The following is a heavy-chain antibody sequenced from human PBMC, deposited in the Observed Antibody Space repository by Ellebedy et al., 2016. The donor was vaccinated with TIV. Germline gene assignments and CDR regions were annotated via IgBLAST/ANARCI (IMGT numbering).Heavy chain of an antibody. CDR2: ITSSGDDT. CDR1: GFTFSSLA. J-gene: IGHJ4*02. V-gene: IGHV3-23*01. D-gene: IGHD4-17*01. Sequence: GGSLRLSCAASGFTFSSLAMTWVRQAPGKGLEWVSGITSSGDDTSYTDSVKGRFTISRDNSRNTLYLQMNSLTAEDTAVYYCARAMFHGDHDHDFWGRGTLVTVSP. CDR3: ARAMFHGDHDHDF.